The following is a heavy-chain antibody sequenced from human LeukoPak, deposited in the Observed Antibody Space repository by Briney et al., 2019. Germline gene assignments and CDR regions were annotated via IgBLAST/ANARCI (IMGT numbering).Heavy chain of an antibody. CDR2: ISTSSNYI. V-gene: IGHV3-21*04. CDR3: ARPRPGAFDI. J-gene: IGHJ3*02. CDR1: GFTFNNYS. Sequence: GGSLRLSCAASGFTFNNYSMNWVRQAPGKGLEWVSSISTSSNYIYYADSVKGRFTISRDNAKNSLYLQMNSLRAEDTAVYYCARPRPGAFDIWGQGTMVTVSS.